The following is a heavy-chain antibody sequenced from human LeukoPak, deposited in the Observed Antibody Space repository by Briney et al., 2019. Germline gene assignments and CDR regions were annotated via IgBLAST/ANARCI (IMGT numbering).Heavy chain of an antibody. Sequence: GGSLRLSCAASGFTFSNYGMHWVRQAPGTGLEWLTFIRYDGSHRYSADSVKGRFTISRDNSKNTLFLQMNSLRAEDTAVYYCAKVPIHSSGWLRFDYWGQGTLVTVSS. J-gene: IGHJ4*02. CDR3: AKVPIHSSGWLRFDY. CDR2: IRYDGSHR. CDR1: GFTFSNYG. D-gene: IGHD6-19*01. V-gene: IGHV3-30*02.